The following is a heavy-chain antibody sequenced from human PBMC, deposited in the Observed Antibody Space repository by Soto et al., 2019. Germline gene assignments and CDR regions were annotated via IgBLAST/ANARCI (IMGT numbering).Heavy chain of an antibody. D-gene: IGHD3-22*01. CDR3: AKGVRSYYYYGMDV. J-gene: IGHJ6*02. Sequence: VGSLRLSCAASGFTFSSYAMTWVRQAPGKGLEWVSGISGSGGSTYYADSVKGRFTISRDNSKNTMYLQMNSLRAEDTAVYYCAKGVRSYYYYGMDVWGQGTTVTVSS. CDR1: GFTFSSYA. V-gene: IGHV3-23*01. CDR2: ISGSGGST.